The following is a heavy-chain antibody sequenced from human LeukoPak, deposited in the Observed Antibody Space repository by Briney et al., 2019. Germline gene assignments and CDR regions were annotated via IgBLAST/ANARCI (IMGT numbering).Heavy chain of an antibody. CDR2: ISGSGGST. CDR1: RFTFSSYA. J-gene: IGHJ4*02. CDR3: AKYYYGSGSYLDY. D-gene: IGHD3-10*01. Sequence: GGSLRLSCAASRFTFSSYAMSWVRQAPGKGLEWVSAISGSGGSTYYADSVKGRFTISRDNSKNTLYLQMNSLRAEDTAVYYCAKYYYGSGSYLDYWGQGTLVTVSS. V-gene: IGHV3-23*01.